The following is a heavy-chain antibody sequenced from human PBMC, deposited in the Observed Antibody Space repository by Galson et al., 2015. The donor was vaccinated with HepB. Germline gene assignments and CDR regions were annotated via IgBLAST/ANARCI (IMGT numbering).Heavy chain of an antibody. J-gene: IGHJ4*02. CDR1: GGTFSSSA. Sequence: SVKVSCKASGGTFSSSAISWVRQAPGQGLEWMGGIIPIFGTANYAQKFQGRVTISADESTSTAYMELSSLRSEDTAVYYCCVVVPAARARRYYFDYWGQGTLVTVSS. V-gene: IGHV1-69*13. CDR3: CVVVPAARARRYYFDY. D-gene: IGHD2-2*01. CDR2: IIPIFGTA.